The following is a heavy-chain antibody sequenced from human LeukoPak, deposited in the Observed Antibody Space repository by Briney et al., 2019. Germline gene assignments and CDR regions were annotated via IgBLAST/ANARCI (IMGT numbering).Heavy chain of an antibody. CDR1: GYTFTSYG. Sequence: ASVKVSCKASGYTFTSYGITWVRQAPGQGLEWMGWISVYNDDKKYAQNFQGRVTMTTVTSTTTAYMELRNLRSDDTAVYYCAKSHCTSTSCYWGGSYFYYGMDVWGQGTTVTVSS. D-gene: IGHD2-2*01. J-gene: IGHJ6*02. CDR2: ISVYNDDK. CDR3: AKSHCTSTSCYWGGSYFYYGMDV. V-gene: IGHV1-18*01.